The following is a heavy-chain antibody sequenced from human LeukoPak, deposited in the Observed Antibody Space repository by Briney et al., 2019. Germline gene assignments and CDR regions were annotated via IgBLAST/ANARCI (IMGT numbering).Heavy chain of an antibody. D-gene: IGHD3/OR15-3a*01. V-gene: IGHV3-7*01. CDR2: IKGDGSEK. CDR1: GGSISSYY. CDR3: ARDWTDANGVGRALDY. J-gene: IGHJ4*02. Sequence: ETLSLTCTVSGGSISSYYWSWVRQAPGKGLEWVANIKGDGSEKKYVDSVKGRFTISRDNAKNSLYLQMNSLRAEDMALYYCARDWTDANGVGRALDYWGQGTLVTVSS.